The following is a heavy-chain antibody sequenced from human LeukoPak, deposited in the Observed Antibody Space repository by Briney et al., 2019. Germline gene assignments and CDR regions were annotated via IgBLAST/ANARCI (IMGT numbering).Heavy chain of an antibody. CDR1: GFTFSSYA. CDR3: ARAHIVATSHTFDP. Sequence: GGSLRLSCAASGFTFSSYAMHWVRQAPGKGLEWVAVISYDGSNKYYADSVKGRFTISRDNSKNTLYLQMNSLRAEDTAVYYCARAHIVATSHTFDPWGQGTLVTVSS. D-gene: IGHD5-12*01. J-gene: IGHJ5*02. V-gene: IGHV3-30*04. CDR2: ISYDGSNK.